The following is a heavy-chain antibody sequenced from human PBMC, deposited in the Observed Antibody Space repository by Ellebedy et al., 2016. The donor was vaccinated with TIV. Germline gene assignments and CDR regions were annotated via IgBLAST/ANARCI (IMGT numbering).Heavy chain of an antibody. D-gene: IGHD6-19*01. J-gene: IGHJ4*02. CDR2: INPNSGGT. V-gene: IGHV1-2*02. Sequence: ASVKVSXXASGYTFTGYYMHWVRQAPGQGLEWMGWINPNSGGTNYAQKLQGRVTMTTDTSTSTAYMELRSLRSDDTAVYYCARDLKQWLSKNFDYWGQGTLVTVSS. CDR3: ARDLKQWLSKNFDY. CDR1: GYTFTGYY.